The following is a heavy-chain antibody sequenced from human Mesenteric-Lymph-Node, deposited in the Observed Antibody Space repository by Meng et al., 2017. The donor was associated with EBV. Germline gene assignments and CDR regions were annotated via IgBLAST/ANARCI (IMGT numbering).Heavy chain of an antibody. Sequence: SGLGRVSPFPSLSLACTVPGGSVTSGGYSCSCIRQSPEKGLEWIGYVHHSVLTYYNPSLETRVIISLERSKNQFSLKLTSVTAADTAVYYCAGGDYVNQFNYWGQGTLVTVSS. D-gene: IGHD4-17*01. CDR3: AGGDYVNQFNY. J-gene: IGHJ4*02. CDR2: VHHSVLT. CDR1: GGSVTSGGYS. V-gene: IGHV4-30-2*06.